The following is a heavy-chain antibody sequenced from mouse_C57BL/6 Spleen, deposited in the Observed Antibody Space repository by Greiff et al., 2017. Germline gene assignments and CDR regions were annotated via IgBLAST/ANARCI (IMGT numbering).Heavy chain of an antibody. CDR2: INPNNGGT. CDR3: ARRGNYRGYFDV. J-gene: IGHJ1*03. V-gene: IGHV1-26*01. D-gene: IGHD2-12*01. CDR1: GYTFTDYY. Sequence: EVQLQQSGPELVKPGASVKISCKASGYTFTDYYMNWVKQSHGKSLEWIGDINPNNGGTSYNQKFKGKATLTVDKSSSTAYMELRSLTSEDSAVYYCARRGNYRGYFDVWGTGTTVTVSS.